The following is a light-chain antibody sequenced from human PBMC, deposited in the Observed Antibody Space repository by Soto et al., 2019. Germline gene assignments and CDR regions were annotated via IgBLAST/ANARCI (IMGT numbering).Light chain of an antibody. Sequence: EIVLTQSPGTRSLSPGHGANLSGRASQRVSSNYFAWYQQKPGQAPKVLIYRASIRATGIPDRFTGSGSGTDFTLTISRLEPEDFAVYYCQQYGSSPLTFGGGTKVDIK. V-gene: IGKV3-20*01. CDR1: QRVSSNY. CDR2: RAS. J-gene: IGKJ4*01. CDR3: QQYGSSPLT.